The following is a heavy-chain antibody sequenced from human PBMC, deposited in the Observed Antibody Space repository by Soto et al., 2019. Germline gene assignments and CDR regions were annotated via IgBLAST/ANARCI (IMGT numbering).Heavy chain of an antibody. Sequence: PGGSLRLSCVASGFTFSSYSMNWVRQAPGKGLEWVSSISSSSGYIYYADSVKGRFTISRDNAKNSLYLQMNSLRAEDTAVYYCARVKLGYCISTSCYHDYWGQGTLVTVSS. D-gene: IGHD2-2*01. CDR1: GFTFSSYS. J-gene: IGHJ4*02. CDR3: ARVKLGYCISTSCYHDY. V-gene: IGHV3-21*01. CDR2: ISSSSGYI.